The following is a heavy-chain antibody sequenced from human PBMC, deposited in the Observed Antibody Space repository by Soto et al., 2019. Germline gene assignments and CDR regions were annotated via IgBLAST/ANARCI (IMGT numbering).Heavy chain of an antibody. CDR3: ARRGSGSYSDY. CDR2: IYYSGST. Sequence: SNTMSLTCTVSGVSISSSSYYWRCIRQPPGKGLEWIGSIYYSGSTYYHPSLKSRVTISVDTSKNQFSLKLSSVTAADTAVYYCARRGSGSYSDYWGQGTLVTVS. V-gene: IGHV4-39*01. D-gene: IGHD3-10*01. J-gene: IGHJ4*02. CDR1: GVSISSSSYY.